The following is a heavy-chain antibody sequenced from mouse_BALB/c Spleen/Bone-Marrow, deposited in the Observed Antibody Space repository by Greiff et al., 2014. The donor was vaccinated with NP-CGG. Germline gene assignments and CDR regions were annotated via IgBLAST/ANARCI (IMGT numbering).Heavy chain of an antibody. CDR3: ARYDGYLDY. CDR2: INPGNGST. Sequence: QVQLQQPGAELVRPGASVKVSCKASGYAFTDYLMEWVKQRPGQGLEWIGVINPGNGSTNQNEKFKDKATLTADTSSNTAYMQLSSLTSDDSAVYFCARYDGYLDYWGQGTTLTVSS. V-gene: IGHV1-54*01. CDR1: GYAFTDYL. D-gene: IGHD2-3*01. J-gene: IGHJ2*01.